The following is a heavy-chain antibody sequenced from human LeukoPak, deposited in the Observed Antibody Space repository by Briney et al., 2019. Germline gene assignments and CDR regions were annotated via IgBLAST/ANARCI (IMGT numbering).Heavy chain of an antibody. CDR1: GFTFSSYW. CDR3: ARKLYDSSRYGQTYYFDN. D-gene: IGHD3-22*01. CDR2: IKQDGSEK. V-gene: IGHV3-7*01. Sequence: PGGSLRLSCAASGFTFSSYWMSWVRQAPGKGLEWVANIKQDGSEKYYVDSVKGRFTISRDNAKNSLYLQMSSLRAEDTAVYYCARKLYDSSRYGQTYYFDNWGQGTLVTVSS. J-gene: IGHJ4*02.